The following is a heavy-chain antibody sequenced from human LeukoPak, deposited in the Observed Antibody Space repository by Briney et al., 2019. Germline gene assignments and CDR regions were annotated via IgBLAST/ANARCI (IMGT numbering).Heavy chain of an antibody. CDR2: IGGNGGGT. J-gene: IGHJ4*02. CDR3: AKERATTTSFDY. Sequence: PGGSLRLSCAASGFTFSSFPMSWVRQAPGTGLEWVSIIGGNGGGTYYAGSVKGRFTISRDNSKNTLYLQMNSLRAEDTAVYFCAKERATTTSFDYWGQGTLVTVSS. V-gene: IGHV3-23*01. D-gene: IGHD4-11*01. CDR1: GFTFSSFP.